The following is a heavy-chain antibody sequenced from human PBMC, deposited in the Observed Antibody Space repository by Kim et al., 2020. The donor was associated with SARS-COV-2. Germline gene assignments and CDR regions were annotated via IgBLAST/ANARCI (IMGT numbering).Heavy chain of an antibody. CDR3: ARVGPLITYYFDY. CDR1: GGSISSYY. J-gene: IGHJ4*02. Sequence: SETLSLTCTVSGGSISSYYWSWIRQPPGKGLEWIGYIYYRGSTNYNPSLKSRVTISVDTSKNQFSLKRSSVTAADTAVYYCARVGPLITYYFDYWGQGTLVTVSS. CDR2: IYYRGST. D-gene: IGHD3-16*01. V-gene: IGHV4-59*13.